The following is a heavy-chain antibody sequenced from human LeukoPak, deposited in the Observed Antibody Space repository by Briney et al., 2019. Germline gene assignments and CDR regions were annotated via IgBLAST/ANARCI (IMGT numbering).Heavy chain of an antibody. CDR2: ISGSGGDT. CDR1: GFTFSSYA. CDR3: AKGASSSWYPSFFDY. D-gene: IGHD6-13*01. J-gene: IGHJ4*02. Sequence: GSLRLSCAASGFTFSSYAMRWVRQAPGKGLEWVSGISGSGGDTYYADSVKGRFTISRGNSKNTLYLQMNSLRAGDTAVYYCAKGASSSWYPSFFDYWGQGTLVTVSS. V-gene: IGHV3-23*01.